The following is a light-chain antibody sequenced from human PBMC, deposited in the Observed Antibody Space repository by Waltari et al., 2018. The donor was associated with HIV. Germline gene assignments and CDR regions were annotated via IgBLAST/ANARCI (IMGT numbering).Light chain of an antibody. CDR1: NSNIGAGYD. CDR3: QSYYNSLSNVV. Sequence: QSVLTQPPSVSGAPGQRVTISCTGSNSNIGAGYDAHWYQQLPGSAPKLLMFDNRKRPSGVPDVFSGSKSGTSASLVITWLQAADGAVYYCQSYYNSLSNVVFGGGTKLIVL. CDR2: DNR. V-gene: IGLV1-40*01. J-gene: IGLJ2*01.